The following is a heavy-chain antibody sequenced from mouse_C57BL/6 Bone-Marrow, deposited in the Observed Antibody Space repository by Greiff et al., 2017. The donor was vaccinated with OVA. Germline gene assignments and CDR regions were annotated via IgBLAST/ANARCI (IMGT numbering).Heavy chain of an antibody. D-gene: IGHD2-3*01. CDR2: ILPGSGST. V-gene: IGHV1-9*01. CDR1: GYTFTGYW. CDR3: ARGLLRYFDV. J-gene: IGHJ1*03. Sequence: VQLQQSGAELMKPGASVKLSCKATGYTFTGYWIEWVKQRPGHGLEWIGEILPGSGSTNYTEKFKGKATITADTSSNTAYMQLSSLTTEDSAVYYCARGLLRYFDVWGTGTTVTVSS.